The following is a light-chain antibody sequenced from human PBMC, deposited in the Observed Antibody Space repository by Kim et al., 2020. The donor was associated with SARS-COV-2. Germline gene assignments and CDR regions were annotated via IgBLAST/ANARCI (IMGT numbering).Light chain of an antibody. CDR1: GGGIASKY. Sequence: GQKVTVAGSGSGGGIASKYVQWDQQRPGSAPNTVIYEENQRPSGVPDRFSGSIDSSSNSASLTISGLKTEDEADYYGQSYDSSNWVFGGGTQLTAL. CDR3: QSYDSSNWV. CDR2: EEN. J-gene: IGLJ3*02. V-gene: IGLV6-57*02.